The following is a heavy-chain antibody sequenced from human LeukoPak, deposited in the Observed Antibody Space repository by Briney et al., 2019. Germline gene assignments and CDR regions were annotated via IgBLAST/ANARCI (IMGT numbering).Heavy chain of an antibody. V-gene: IGHV1-46*01. J-gene: IGHJ4*02. CDR3: ARALGYCSSTSCYTGGDLDY. D-gene: IGHD2-2*02. CDR2: INPSGGST. CDR1: GYTFTSYY. Sequence: AASVKVSCKASGYTFTSYYMHWVRQAPGQGLEWMGIINPSGGSTTYAQKFQGRVTMTRDTSTSTVYLELTSLRSEDTAVYYCARALGYCSSTSCYTGGDLDYWGQGTLVTVSS.